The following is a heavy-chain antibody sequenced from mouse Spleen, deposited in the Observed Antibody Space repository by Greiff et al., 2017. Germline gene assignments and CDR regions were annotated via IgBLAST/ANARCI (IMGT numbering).Heavy chain of an antibody. CDR1: GYSFTDYN. D-gene: IGHD1-1*01. CDR2: INPNYGTT. Sequence: EVQLQQSGPELVKPGASVKISCKASGYSFTDYNMNWVKQSNGKSLEWIGVINPNYGTTSYNQKFKGKATLTVDQSSSTAYMQLNSLTSEDSAVYYCASPVITTVVATDWYFDVWGAGTTVTVSS. J-gene: IGHJ1*01. CDR3: ASPVITTVVATDWYFDV. V-gene: IGHV1-39*01.